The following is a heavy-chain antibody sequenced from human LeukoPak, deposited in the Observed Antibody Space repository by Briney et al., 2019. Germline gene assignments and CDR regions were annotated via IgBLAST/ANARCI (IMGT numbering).Heavy chain of an antibody. Sequence: GGSLRLSCAASGFTFSSYAVSWVRQAPGKGLEWVSAISGSGGSTYYADSVKGRFTISRGNSKNTLYLQMNSLRAEDTAVYYCAKGVEAVALEYWGQGTPVTVSS. D-gene: IGHD6-19*01. V-gene: IGHV3-23*01. CDR2: ISGSGGST. J-gene: IGHJ4*02. CDR3: AKGVEAVALEY. CDR1: GFTFSSYA.